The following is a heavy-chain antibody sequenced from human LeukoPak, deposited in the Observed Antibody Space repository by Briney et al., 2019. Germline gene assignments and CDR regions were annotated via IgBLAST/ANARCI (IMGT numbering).Heavy chain of an antibody. J-gene: IGHJ4*02. CDR1: GFTFSDYY. V-gene: IGHV3-11*04. CDR2: ISSSGSTI. D-gene: IGHD3-22*01. Sequence: PGGSLRLSCAASGFTFSDYYMSWIRQAPGKGLEWVSYISSSGSTIYFADSVKGRFTISRDNAKNSLYLQMNSLRAEDTAVYYCARGINDSSGPHPIDYWGQGTLVTVSS. CDR3: ARGINDSSGPHPIDY.